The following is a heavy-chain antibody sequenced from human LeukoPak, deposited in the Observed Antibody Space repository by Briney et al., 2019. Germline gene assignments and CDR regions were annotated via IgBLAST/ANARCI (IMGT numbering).Heavy chain of an antibody. J-gene: IGHJ4*02. Sequence: ASVKVSCKASGGTISSYAISWVRQAPGQGLEWMGGIIPIFGTANYAQKFQGRVTITADESTSTAYMELSSLRSEDTAVYYCARSYSGSFPYYFDYWGQGTLVTVSS. V-gene: IGHV1-69*13. CDR2: IIPIFGTA. CDR1: GGTISSYA. CDR3: ARSYSGSFPYYFDY. D-gene: IGHD1-26*01.